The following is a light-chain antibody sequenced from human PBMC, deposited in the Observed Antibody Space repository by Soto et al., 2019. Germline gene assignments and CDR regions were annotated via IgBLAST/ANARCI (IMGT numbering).Light chain of an antibody. CDR2: DAS. J-gene: IGKJ1*01. CDR1: QSVSRN. Sequence: EIMMTQSPATLSVSPGERATVSCRASQSVSRNLAWYQQKPGQAPRLLISDASTRASGIPARFSGSGSGTEFTLTISSLQSEDFAVYYCQQYNNWPWTFGQGTKVDIK. CDR3: QQYNNWPWT. V-gene: IGKV3-15*01.